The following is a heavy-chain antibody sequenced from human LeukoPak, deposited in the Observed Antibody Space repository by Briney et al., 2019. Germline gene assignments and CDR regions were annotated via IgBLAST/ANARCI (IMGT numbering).Heavy chain of an antibody. J-gene: IGHJ4*02. CDR1: GSTFSSYS. V-gene: IGHV3-21*01. D-gene: IGHD6-6*01. Sequence: GGSLRLSCAASGSTFSSYSMNWVGQAPGKGLEWVSSISSSSSYIYYADSVKGRFTISRDNAKNSLYLQMNSLRAEDTAVYYCARDGSIAACDYWGQGTLVTVSS. CDR2: ISSSSSYI. CDR3: ARDGSIAACDY.